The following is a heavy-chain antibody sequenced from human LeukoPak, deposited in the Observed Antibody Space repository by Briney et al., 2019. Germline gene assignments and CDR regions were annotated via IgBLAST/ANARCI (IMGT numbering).Heavy chain of an antibody. D-gene: IGHD4-23*01. V-gene: IGHV1-2*02. CDR3: ARHPGKVTNDWYFDL. J-gene: IGHJ2*01. CDR2: INPNSGGT. Sequence: ASVKVSCKASGYTFTGYYMHWVRQAPGQGLEWMGWINPNSGGTNYAQKFQGRATMTRDTSITTAYMELSRLSSDDTAVYYCARHPGKVTNDWYFDLWGRGTLVTVSS. CDR1: GYTFTGYY.